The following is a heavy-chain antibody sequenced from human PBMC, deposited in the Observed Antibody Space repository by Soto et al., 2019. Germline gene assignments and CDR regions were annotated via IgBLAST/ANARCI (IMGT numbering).Heavy chain of an antibody. CDR2: INDDGRRT. Sequence: EVQLVESGGGLVQPGGSLRLSCAASGFTFSSYWMHWVRQAPGKGLEWVSRINDDGRRTSYADSVKGRFTISRDNAKNTLYLQMNRLRDADTAIYCSARRLRPSSTSDYWGQGTPVTVSS. J-gene: IGHJ4*02. V-gene: IGHV3-74*01. CDR1: GFTFSSYW. CDR3: ARRLRPSSTSDY.